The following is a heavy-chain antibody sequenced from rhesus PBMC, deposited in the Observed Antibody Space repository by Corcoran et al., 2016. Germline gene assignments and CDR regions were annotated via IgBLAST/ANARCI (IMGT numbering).Heavy chain of an antibody. CDR2: IGGRSGNT. CDR3: ARVNTYHAFDF. CDR1: GYSISSAYG. Sequence: QVQLQESGPGLVKPSETLSLSCDVSGYSISSAYGWNWIRQPPGKGREWIGYIGGRSGNTHYNAPLKSRVTISKDTSKNQFSLTLSSVTAADTAVYHCARVNTYHAFDFWGQGLRVTVAS. J-gene: IGHJ3*01. D-gene: IGHD2-15*01. V-gene: IGHV4-127*01.